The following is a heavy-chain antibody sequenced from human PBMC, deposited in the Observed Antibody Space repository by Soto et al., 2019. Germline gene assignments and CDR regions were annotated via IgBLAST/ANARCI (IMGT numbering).Heavy chain of an antibody. D-gene: IGHD6-13*01. J-gene: IGHJ4*02. CDR2: IIPIFGTA. Sequence: SVKVSCKASGGTFSIYAIIWVRQAPGQGLEWMGGIIPIFGTANYAQKFQGRVTITADESTSTAYMELSSLRSEDTAVYYCARDRGIAAAGTLDYWGQGTLVTVSS. CDR3: ARDRGIAAAGTLDY. CDR1: GGTFSIYA. V-gene: IGHV1-69*13.